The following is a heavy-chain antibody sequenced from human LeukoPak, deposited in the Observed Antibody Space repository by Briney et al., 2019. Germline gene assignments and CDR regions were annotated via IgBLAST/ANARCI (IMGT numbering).Heavy chain of an antibody. CDR3: ARDWTSGRVGATDY. V-gene: IGHV1-69*04. D-gene: IGHD1-26*01. J-gene: IGHJ4*02. CDR2: IIPTLGIA. Sequence: ASVKVSCKASGYTFTSYDINWVRQAPGQGLEWMGRIIPTLGIANYAQKFQGRVTITADKSTSTAYMELSSLRSEDTAVYYCARDWTSGRVGATDYWGQGTLVTVSS. CDR1: GYTFTSYD.